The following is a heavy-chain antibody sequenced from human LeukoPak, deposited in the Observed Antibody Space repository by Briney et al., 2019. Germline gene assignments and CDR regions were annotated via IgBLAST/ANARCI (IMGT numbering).Heavy chain of an antibody. CDR3: ARLSRPYSSNWFDP. J-gene: IGHJ5*02. Sequence: GGSLRLSCAASGFTFSSYWMNWARQAPGKGLEWVASINHNGNVNYYVDSVKGRFTISRDNAKNSLYLQMSNLRAEDTAVYYCARLSRPYSSNWFDPWGQGTLDTVSS. CDR1: GFTFSSYW. CDR2: INHNGNVN. D-gene: IGHD6-19*01. V-gene: IGHV3-7*03.